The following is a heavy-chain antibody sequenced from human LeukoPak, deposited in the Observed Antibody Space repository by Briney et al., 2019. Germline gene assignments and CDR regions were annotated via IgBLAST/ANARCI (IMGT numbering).Heavy chain of an antibody. V-gene: IGHV5-51*01. CDR2: IQPADSQT. D-gene: IGHD1-1*01. CDR3: ARRLRTGGFDI. J-gene: IGHJ3*02. CDR1: GYTFTSYA. Sequence: ASVKVSCKASGYTFTSYAIHWVRQVPGKGLEWMGLIQPADSQTRYNPSFQGQVTLSDDKSINTAYLQWSSLGPSDTAIYYCARRLRTGGFDIWGQGTEVTVSS.